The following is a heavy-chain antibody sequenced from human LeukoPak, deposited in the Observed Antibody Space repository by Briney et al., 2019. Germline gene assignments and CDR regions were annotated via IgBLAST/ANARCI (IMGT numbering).Heavy chain of an antibody. V-gene: IGHV1-18*01. Sequence: ASVKVSCKASGYTFTSYGISWVRQAPGQGLEWMGWISAYNGNTNYAQKLQGRVTMTTDTPTSTAYMELRSLRSDDTAVYYCARDGSGGYDYYYYYGMDVWGQGTTVTASS. J-gene: IGHJ6*02. D-gene: IGHD5-12*01. CDR1: GYTFTSYG. CDR3: ARDGSGGYDYYYYYGMDV. CDR2: ISAYNGNT.